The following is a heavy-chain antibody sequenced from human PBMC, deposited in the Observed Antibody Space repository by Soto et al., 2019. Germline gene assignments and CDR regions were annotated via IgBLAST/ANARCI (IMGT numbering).Heavy chain of an antibody. D-gene: IGHD2-2*01. CDR2: IYYSGST. Sequence: LSLTCTVSGGSISSGGYYWSWIRQHPGKGLEWIGYIYYSGSTYYNPSLKSRVTISVDTSKNQFSLKLSSVTAADTAVYYCAREGRSDIVVVPAAPSHYYYYYMDVWGKGTTVTVSS. J-gene: IGHJ6*03. CDR1: GGSISSGGYY. V-gene: IGHV4-31*03. CDR3: AREGRSDIVVVPAAPSHYYYYYMDV.